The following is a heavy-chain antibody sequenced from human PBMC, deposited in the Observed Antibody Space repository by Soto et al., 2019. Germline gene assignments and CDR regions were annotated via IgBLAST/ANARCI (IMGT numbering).Heavy chain of an antibody. CDR3: ARFLGDDITIFGVVIISSGAFDI. Sequence: GGSLRLSCAASGFTVSSNYMSWVRQAPGKGLEWVSVIYSGGSTYYADSVKGRFTISRDNSKNTLYLQMNSLRAEDTAVYYCARFLGDDITIFGVVIISSGAFDIWGQGTMVTVSS. V-gene: IGHV3-66*01. CDR2: IYSGGST. CDR1: GFTVSSNY. D-gene: IGHD3-3*01. J-gene: IGHJ3*02.